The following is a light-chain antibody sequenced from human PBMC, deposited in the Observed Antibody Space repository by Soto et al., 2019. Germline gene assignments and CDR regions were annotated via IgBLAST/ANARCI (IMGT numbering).Light chain of an antibody. Sequence: DIQMTQSPSTLSASVGDRVTITCRASQSISSWLAWYQQNQGKAPKLLIYKASSLESGVPSRFSGSGSGTEFTLTISSLQPDDFATYYCQQYNSYSPWTFGQGTKVEIK. CDR2: KAS. CDR3: QQYNSYSPWT. J-gene: IGKJ1*01. CDR1: QSISSW. V-gene: IGKV1-5*03.